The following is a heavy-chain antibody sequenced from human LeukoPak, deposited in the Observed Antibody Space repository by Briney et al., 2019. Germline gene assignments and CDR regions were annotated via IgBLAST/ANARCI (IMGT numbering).Heavy chain of an antibody. CDR3: ARDGYYDSSGYYYFLYYFDY. CDR2: INYRWNT. J-gene: IGHJ4*02. CDR1: GGSISDFY. V-gene: IGHV4-59*01. Sequence: SSETLSLTCTVSGGSISDFYWSWIRQSPGKGLEWIGYINYRWNTNSNPSLKSRVTILVDTSKNQLSLKLSSVTAADTAVYYCARDGYYDSSGYYYFLYYFDYWGQGTLVTVSS. D-gene: IGHD3-22*01.